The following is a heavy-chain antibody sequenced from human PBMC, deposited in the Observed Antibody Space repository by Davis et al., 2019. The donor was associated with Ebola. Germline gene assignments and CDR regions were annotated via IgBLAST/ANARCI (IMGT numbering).Heavy chain of an antibody. CDR2: IRSKANSYAT. Sequence: GESLKISCAASGFTFSGSAMHWVRQASGKGLEWVGRIRSKANSYATAYAASVKGRFTISRDDSKNTAYLQMNSLKTEDTAVYYCTTAVLWFSPDYWGQGTLVTVSP. CDR3: TTAVLWFSPDY. D-gene: IGHD3-10*01. V-gene: IGHV3-73*01. CDR1: GFTFSGSA. J-gene: IGHJ4*02.